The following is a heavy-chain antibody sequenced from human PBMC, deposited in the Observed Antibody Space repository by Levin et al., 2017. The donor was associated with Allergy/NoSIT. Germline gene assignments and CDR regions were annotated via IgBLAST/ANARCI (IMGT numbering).Heavy chain of an antibody. J-gene: IGHJ5*02. V-gene: IGHV4-34*01. CDR1: GGSFSGYY. CDR2: INHSGST. CDR3: AYHFTIFGVALNYNWFDP. D-gene: IGHD3-3*01. Sequence: PSETLSLTCAVYGGSFSGYYWSWIRQPPGKGLEWIGEINHSGSTNYNPSLKSRVTISVDTSKNQFSLKLSSVTAADTAVYYCAYHFTIFGVALNYNWFDPWGQGTLVTVSS.